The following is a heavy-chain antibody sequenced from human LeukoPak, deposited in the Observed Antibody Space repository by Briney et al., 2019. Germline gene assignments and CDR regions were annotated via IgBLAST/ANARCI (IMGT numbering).Heavy chain of an antibody. D-gene: IGHD1-26*01. CDR1: GGSFSGYY. CDR3: ASQGHHGKIVGTTLSYFYMDV. J-gene: IGHJ6*03. V-gene: IGHV4-34*01. Sequence: SETLSLTCAVYGGSFSGYYWSWIRQPPGKGLEWIGEINHSGSTNYNPSLKSRVTISIDTSKNQFSLKLSSVTAADTAFYYCASQGHHGKIVGTTLSYFYMDVWGKGTTVTVSS. CDR2: INHSGST.